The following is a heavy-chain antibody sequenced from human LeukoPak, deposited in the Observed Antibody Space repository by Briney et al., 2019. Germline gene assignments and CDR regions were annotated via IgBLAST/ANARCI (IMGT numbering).Heavy chain of an antibody. Sequence: ASVKVSCKASGYTFTSYYMHWVRQAPGQGLEWMGWINPNSGGTNYAQKFQGRVTMTRDTSISTAYMELSRLRSDDTAVYYCARGGYYGSGSYWRFSGYYYMDVWGKGTTVTVSS. J-gene: IGHJ6*03. D-gene: IGHD3-10*01. CDR3: ARGGYYGSGSYWRFSGYYYMDV. CDR2: INPNSGGT. CDR1: GYTFTSYY. V-gene: IGHV1-2*02.